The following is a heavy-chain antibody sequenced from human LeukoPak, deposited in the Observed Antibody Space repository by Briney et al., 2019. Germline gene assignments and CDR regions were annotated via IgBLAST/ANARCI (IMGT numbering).Heavy chain of an antibody. D-gene: IGHD2-2*01. Sequence: SETLSLTCTVSGGSISSYYWSWIRQPPGKGLEWIGYIYYSGSTNYNPSLKSRVTISVDTSKNQFSLKLSSVPAADTAVYYCARYHDQFDPWGQGTLVTVSS. CDR1: GGSISSYY. CDR3: ARYHDQFDP. J-gene: IGHJ5*02. V-gene: IGHV4-59*01. CDR2: IYYSGST.